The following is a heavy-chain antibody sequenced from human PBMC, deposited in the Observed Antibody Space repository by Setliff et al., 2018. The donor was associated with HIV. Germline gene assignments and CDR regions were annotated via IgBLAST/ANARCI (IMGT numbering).Heavy chain of an antibody. J-gene: IGHJ4*02. V-gene: IGHV3-21*01. CDR3: ATDCAVVGGTGSLDS. Sequence: PGGSLRLSCAASGFSFSSYSMNWVRQAPGKGLEWVSSTSSSGDYIHTADSLKGRFTISRDNAKNSLYLEMNSLRAEDTAVYYCATDCAVVGGTGSLDSWGQGTLVTVSS. CDR1: GFSFSSYS. D-gene: IGHD1-26*01. CDR2: TSSSGDYI.